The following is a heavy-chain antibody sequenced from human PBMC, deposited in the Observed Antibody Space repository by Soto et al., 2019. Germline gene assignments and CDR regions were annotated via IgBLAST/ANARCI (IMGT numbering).Heavy chain of an antibody. CDR1: GGSLSGYY. V-gene: IGHV4-34*01. CDR2: INHRGSS. D-gene: IGHD1-7*01. J-gene: IGHJ6*02. CDR3: AGSDNRNSLYGVDV. Sequence: QVQLQQWGAGLLKPSETLSLTCAVNGGSLSGYYWSWIRQSPGKGLEWIGEINHRGSSDYNPSLKSRVTISIGASKNHVTLELTSVTAADTAVYSRAGSDNRNSLYGVDVGGQGPAVTVPS.